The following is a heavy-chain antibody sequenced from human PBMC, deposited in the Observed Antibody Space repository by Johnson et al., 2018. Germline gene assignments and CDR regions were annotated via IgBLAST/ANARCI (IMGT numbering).Heavy chain of an antibody. Sequence: QVQLVESGGGVVQPGRSLRLSCAASGFTFSSYAMHWVRQAPGKGLEWVALISYDGSNKYYADSVKGRFTISRDNSKSTLYLQMNSLRAEDTAVYYCARAISSWGIYYYFYMDVWGKGTTVTVSS. CDR1: GFTFSSYA. CDR2: ISYDGSNK. D-gene: IGHD3-16*01. V-gene: IGHV3-30-3*01. J-gene: IGHJ6*03. CDR3: ARAISSWGIYYYFYMDV.